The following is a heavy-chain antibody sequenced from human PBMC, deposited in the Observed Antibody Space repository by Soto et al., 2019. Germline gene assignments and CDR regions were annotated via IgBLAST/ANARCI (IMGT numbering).Heavy chain of an antibody. Sequence: QAGGSLGLSCGASGFAFSSYAMYWVRQAPGKGLEWVSAITSGGDTYYTDSVKGRFTTSRDNSQNTLYLQMNSLRVEDTAVYYCETRDNLVIGIVNYWGQGALVTVSS. V-gene: IGHV3-23*01. D-gene: IGHD2-21*01. CDR1: GFAFSSYA. CDR3: ETRDNLVIGIVNY. CDR2: ITSGGDT. J-gene: IGHJ4*02.